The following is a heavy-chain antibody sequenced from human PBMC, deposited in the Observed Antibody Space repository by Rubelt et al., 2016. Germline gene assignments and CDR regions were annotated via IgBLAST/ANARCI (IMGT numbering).Heavy chain of an antibody. V-gene: IGHV3-33*06. J-gene: IGHJ4*02. CDR2: IWYDGTNK. Sequence: VAVIWYDGTNKYYADSVKGRFTISRDNSQNTLSLQMDSLRVVDTAVYYCTKDAQNGGSGLFVDYWGQGTLVTVSS. CDR3: TKDAQNGGSGLFVDY. D-gene: IGHD3-10*01.